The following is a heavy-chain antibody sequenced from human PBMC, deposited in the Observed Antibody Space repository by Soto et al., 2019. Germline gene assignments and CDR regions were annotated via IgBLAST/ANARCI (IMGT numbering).Heavy chain of an antibody. D-gene: IGHD3-10*01. V-gene: IGHV5-51*01. J-gene: IGHJ6*02. Sequence: PGESLKISCNGSGYSFTIYCIGLVLQMPGKGLDWMWIIYPGDSDTRYSPSFQGHVTISADKSISTAYLQWSSLKASDTAMYYCARHSGSASYYYYGMDVWGQGTTVTVSS. CDR1: GYSFTIYC. CDR3: ARHSGSASYYYYGMDV. CDR2: IYPGDSDT.